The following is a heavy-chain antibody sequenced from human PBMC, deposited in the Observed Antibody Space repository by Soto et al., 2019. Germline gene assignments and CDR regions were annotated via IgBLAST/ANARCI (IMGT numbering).Heavy chain of an antibody. CDR2: ISYDGSNK. D-gene: IGHD3-10*01. J-gene: IGHJ4*02. CDR1: GFTLSRYG. V-gene: IGHV3-30*18. Sequence: QVQMVESGGGVVQPGRSLRLSCAASGFTLSRYGMHWVRQAPGKGLEWVAAISYDGSNKHYVDSVKGRFTISRDNSKSXXYLQMNSLRAEDTAVYYCAKASRYYGSGSYYTSDYWGQGTLVTVSS. CDR3: AKASRYYGSGSYYTSDY.